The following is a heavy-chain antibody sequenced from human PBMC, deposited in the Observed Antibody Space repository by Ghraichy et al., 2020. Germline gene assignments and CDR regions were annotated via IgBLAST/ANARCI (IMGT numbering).Heavy chain of an antibody. Sequence: GESLNISCKGSGYSFTSYWIGWVRQMPGKGLEWMGIIYPGDSDTKYSLSFQGQVTISADKSISTAYLQWSSLKASDTAMYYCARHYSSGWANYYGMDVWGQGTTVTVSS. D-gene: IGHD6-19*01. CDR2: IYPGDSDT. CDR3: ARHYSSGWANYYGMDV. V-gene: IGHV5-51*01. CDR1: GYSFTSYW. J-gene: IGHJ6*02.